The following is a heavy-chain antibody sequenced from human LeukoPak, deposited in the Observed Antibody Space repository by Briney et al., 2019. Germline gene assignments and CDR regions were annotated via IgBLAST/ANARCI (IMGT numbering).Heavy chain of an antibody. CDR1: GFTFSSYA. Sequence: PGGSLRLSCAASGFTFSSYAMSWVRQAPGKGLEWVSAISGSGGSTYYADSVKGRFTISRDNSKNTLYLQMNSLRAEDTAVYYRAKVGWPHSGPTYYFDYWGQGTLVTVSS. D-gene: IGHD2-15*01. V-gene: IGHV3-23*01. J-gene: IGHJ4*02. CDR3: AKVGWPHSGPTYYFDY. CDR2: ISGSGGST.